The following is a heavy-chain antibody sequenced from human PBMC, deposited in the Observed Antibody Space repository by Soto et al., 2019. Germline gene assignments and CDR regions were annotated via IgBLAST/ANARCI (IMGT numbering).Heavy chain of an antibody. CDR3: AKTKQWLVKDYDLGMDV. J-gene: IGHJ6*02. V-gene: IGHV3-23*01. D-gene: IGHD6-19*01. Sequence: GGSPRLSCAASGFTFSSYAMNWVRQAPGKGLEWVSGISGSGVTTYYADSVKGRFTISRDNSKNTLFLQMNSLRADDTAVYYCAKTKQWLVKDYDLGMDVWGQGTTVTV. CDR1: GFTFSSYA. CDR2: ISGSGVTT.